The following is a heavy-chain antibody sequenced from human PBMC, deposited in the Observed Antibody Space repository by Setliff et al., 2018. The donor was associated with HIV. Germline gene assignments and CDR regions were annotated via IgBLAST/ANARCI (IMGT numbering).Heavy chain of an antibody. CDR2: ISAYNGNT. V-gene: IGHV1-18*01. CDR1: GYTFTSYG. Sequence: EASVKVSCKASGYTFTSYGISWVRQAPGQGLEWMGWISAYNGNTNYAQKLQGRVTMTTDTSTSTAYMELRSLRSDDTAVYYCARLRGLTIFGVPEGPFDYWGQGTLVTAPQ. D-gene: IGHD3-3*01. CDR3: ARLRGLTIFGVPEGPFDY. J-gene: IGHJ4*02.